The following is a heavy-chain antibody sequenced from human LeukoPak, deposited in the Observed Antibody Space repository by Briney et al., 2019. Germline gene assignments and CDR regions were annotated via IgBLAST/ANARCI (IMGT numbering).Heavy chain of an antibody. CDR2: ISGSGGST. J-gene: IGHJ4*02. V-gene: IGHV3-23*01. Sequence: GGSLRLSCAASGFTFSSYAMSWVRQAPGKGLEWVSAISGSGGSTYYADSVKGRFTISRDNSKNTLYLQMNSLRAEDTAVYYCAKNPRFQMTTETRFDYWGQGTLVTVSS. D-gene: IGHD4-17*01. CDR3: AKNPRFQMTTETRFDY. CDR1: GFTFSSYA.